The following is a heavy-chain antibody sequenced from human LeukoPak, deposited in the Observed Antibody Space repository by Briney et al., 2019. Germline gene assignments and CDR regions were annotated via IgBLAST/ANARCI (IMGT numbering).Heavy chain of an antibody. D-gene: IGHD3-3*01. Sequence: ASVKVSCKASGYTFTGYYMHWVRQAPGQGLEWMGWINPNSGGTNYAQKFQGRVTMTRDTSISTAYMELSRLRSDDTAVYYCARDPQLSTYDFWGGSSAEVDVWGKGTTVTVSS. J-gene: IGHJ6*04. V-gene: IGHV1-2*02. CDR2: INPNSGGT. CDR3: ARDPQLSTYDFWGGSSAEVDV. CDR1: GYTFTGYY.